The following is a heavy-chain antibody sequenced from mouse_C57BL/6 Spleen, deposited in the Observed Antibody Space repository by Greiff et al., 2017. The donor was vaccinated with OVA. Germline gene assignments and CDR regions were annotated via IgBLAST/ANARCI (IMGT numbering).Heavy chain of an antibody. CDR1: GYAFSSYW. V-gene: IGHV1-80*01. CDR2: IYPGDGDT. J-gene: IGHJ4*01. CDR3: ARYYGSPSMDY. D-gene: IGHD1-1*01. Sequence: QVQLKESGAELVKPGASVKISCKASGYAFSSYWMNWVKQRPGKGLEWIGQIYPGDGDTNYNGKFKGKATLTADKSSSTAYMQLSSLTSEDSAVYFCARYYGSPSMDYWGQGTSVTVSS.